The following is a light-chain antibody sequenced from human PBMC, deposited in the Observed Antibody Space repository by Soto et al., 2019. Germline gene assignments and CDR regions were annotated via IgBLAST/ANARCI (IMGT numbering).Light chain of an antibody. Sequence: EIVLTQSPGTLSLSPGERATLSCRASQTISNTFLAWYQQRPGQAPRLLIYGASGRAAGIPDRLSGSGSGTDFTLSISRLGPEDFAVYYCQQYGVSPTFGGGTKVDIK. CDR2: GAS. V-gene: IGKV3-20*01. CDR1: QTISNTF. CDR3: QQYGVSPT. J-gene: IGKJ4*01.